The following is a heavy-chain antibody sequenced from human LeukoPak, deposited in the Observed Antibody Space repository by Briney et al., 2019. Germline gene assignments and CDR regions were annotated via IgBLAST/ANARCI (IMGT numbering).Heavy chain of an antibody. Sequence: GGSLRLSCAASGFIFDEYSMQWVRHAPGKGLEWVSLITWNGGGTSYADSVKGRFTISRDNKKSSLFLQMHSLRTEDTAFYFCVKDGLQYCTSTSCYEFQSWGQGTLVTVSS. CDR1: GFIFDEYS. D-gene: IGHD2-2*01. J-gene: IGHJ4*02. V-gene: IGHV3-43*01. CDR3: VKDGLQYCTSTSCYEFQS. CDR2: ITWNGGGT.